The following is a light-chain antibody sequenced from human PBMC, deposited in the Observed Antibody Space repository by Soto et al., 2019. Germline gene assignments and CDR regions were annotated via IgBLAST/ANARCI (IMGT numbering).Light chain of an antibody. CDR2: AAF. J-gene: IGKJ3*01. Sequence: AIQMTQSPSSLSASVGDRVTISCRASQGIGNALGWYQQKPGKPPKVLIFAAFSLENGVPSRFSGSGSGADFTLTISSLQPEDSGTYYCQQLYDYPITFGPGTKVDIK. V-gene: IGKV1-6*01. CDR1: QGIGNA. CDR3: QQLYDYPIT.